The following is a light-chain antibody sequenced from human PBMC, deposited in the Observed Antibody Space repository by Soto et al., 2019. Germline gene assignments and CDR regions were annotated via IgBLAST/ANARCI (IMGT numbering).Light chain of an antibody. CDR3: QCYDNLPPCT. Sequence: DIQMTQSPSSLSASVGARVSITCQASQDIRTSLSGFQQKPGRAPNHLIYGASTLETGVPSRFRGSGSLTDFTFTISGLQPEDIAPYYGQCYDNLPPCTFGPGTRVDSK. J-gene: IGKJ3*01. CDR1: QDIRTS. CDR2: GAS. V-gene: IGKV1-33*01.